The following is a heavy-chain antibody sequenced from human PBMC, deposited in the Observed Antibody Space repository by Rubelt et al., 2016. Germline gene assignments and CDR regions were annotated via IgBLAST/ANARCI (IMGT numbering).Heavy chain of an antibody. CDR3: ARGLYGDTAMVTGDYYYYYGMDV. Sequence: TYYADSVKGRFTISRDNSKNTLYLQMNSLRAEDTAVYYCARGLYGDTAMVTGDYYYYYGMDVWGQGTTVTVSS. J-gene: IGHJ6*02. CDR2: T. D-gene: IGHD5-18*01. V-gene: IGHV3-23*01.